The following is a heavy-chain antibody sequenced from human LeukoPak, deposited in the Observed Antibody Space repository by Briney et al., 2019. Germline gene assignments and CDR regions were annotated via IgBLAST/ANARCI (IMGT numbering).Heavy chain of an antibody. V-gene: IGHV1-24*01. D-gene: IGHD4-17*01. J-gene: IGHJ5*02. CDR2: FDPEDGET. Sequence: ASVKVSCKVSGYTLTELSMHWVRQAPGKGLEWMGGFDPEDGETIYAQKFQGRVTMTEDTSTDTAYMELSSLRSEDTAVYYCATDLSPRITTVTTSWFDPWGQGTLVTVSS. CDR1: GYTLTELS. CDR3: ATDLSPRITTVTTSWFDP.